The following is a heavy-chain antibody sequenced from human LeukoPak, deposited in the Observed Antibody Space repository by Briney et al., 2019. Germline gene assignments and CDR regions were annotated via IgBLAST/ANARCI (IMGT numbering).Heavy chain of an antibody. CDR2: LNPGGSGT. J-gene: IGHJ4*02. CDR3: ARPSGGTRTDYFDY. D-gene: IGHD3-10*01. Sequence: ASVKVSCKTSGFTFNNYYMHWVRQAPGQGLEWMGLLNPGGSGTNYAQRFQGRVTMTTDTSTSTAYMELRSLRSDDTAVYYCARPSGGTRTDYFDYWGQGTLVTVSS. V-gene: IGHV1-46*02. CDR1: GFTFNNYY.